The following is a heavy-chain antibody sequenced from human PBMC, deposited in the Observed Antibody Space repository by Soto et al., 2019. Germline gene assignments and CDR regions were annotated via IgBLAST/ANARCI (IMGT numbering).Heavy chain of an antibody. CDR3: ARVGGFHYGSGSYFDY. CDR1: GGSISSSSYY. J-gene: IGHJ4*02. V-gene: IGHV4-39*07. Sequence: SETLSLTCTVSGGSISSSSYYWGWIRQPPGKGLEWIGSIYYSGSTYYKPSLKSRVTISVDTSKNQFSLKLSSVTAADMAVYYCARVGGFHYGSGSYFDYWGQGTLVTVSS. CDR2: IYYSGST. D-gene: IGHD3-10*01.